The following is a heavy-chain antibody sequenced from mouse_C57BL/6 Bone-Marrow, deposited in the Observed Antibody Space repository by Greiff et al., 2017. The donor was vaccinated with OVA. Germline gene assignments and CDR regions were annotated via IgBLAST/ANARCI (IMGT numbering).Heavy chain of an antibody. D-gene: IGHD1-1*01. J-gene: IGHJ1*03. Sequence: QVQLKESGAELARPGASVKLSCKASGYTFTSYGISWVKQRTGQGLEWIGEIYPRSGNTYYNEKFKGTATLTADKYSSTAYMELRSLTSEDSAVYFCARGAYGSSYDWYSDVWGTGTTVTVSS. CDR3: ARGAYGSSYDWYSDV. V-gene: IGHV1-81*01. CDR2: IYPRSGNT. CDR1: GYTFTSYG.